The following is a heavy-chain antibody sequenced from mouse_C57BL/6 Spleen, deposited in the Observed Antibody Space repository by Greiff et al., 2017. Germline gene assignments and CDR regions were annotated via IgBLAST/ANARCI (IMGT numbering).Heavy chain of an antibody. CDR1: GYSFTDYN. V-gene: IGHV1-39*01. D-gene: IGHD2-12*01. CDR3: ARSAYYTPRGAMDY. Sequence: EVQLQQSGPELVKPGASVKISCKASGYSFTDYNMNWVKQSNGKSLEWIGLINPNYGTTSYNQKFKGKATLTVDQSSSTAYMQLNSLTSEDSAVYYGARSAYYTPRGAMDYWGQGTSVTVSA. CDR2: INPNYGTT. J-gene: IGHJ4*01.